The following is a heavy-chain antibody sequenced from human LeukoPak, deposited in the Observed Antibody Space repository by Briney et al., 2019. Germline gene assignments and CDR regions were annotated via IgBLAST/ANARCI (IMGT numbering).Heavy chain of an antibody. J-gene: IGHJ4*02. V-gene: IGHV3-73*01. D-gene: IGHD3-22*01. CDR3: TRHHPYYYDSSAYLG. CDR1: GFTFSGSA. Sequence: GGSLRLSCAASGFTFSGSAMHWVRQASGKGLEWVGRIRSKANSYATAYAASVKGRFTISRDDSKNTAYLQMNSLKTEDTAVYYCTRHHPYYYDSSAYLGWGQGTLVTVSS. CDR2: IRSKANSYAT.